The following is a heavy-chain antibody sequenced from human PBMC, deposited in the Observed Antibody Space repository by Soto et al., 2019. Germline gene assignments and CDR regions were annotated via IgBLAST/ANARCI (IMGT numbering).Heavy chain of an antibody. CDR3: ARIYYYGSGSYYYMDV. Sequence: SGPTLVNPTQTLTLTCTFSGFSLSTSGMCVSWIRQPPGKALEWLARIDWDDDKYYSTSLKTRLTISKDTSKNQVVLTMTNMDPVDTATYYCARIYYYGSGSYYYMDVWGKGTTVTVSS. CDR2: IDWDDDK. J-gene: IGHJ6*03. CDR1: GFSLSTSGMC. D-gene: IGHD3-10*01. V-gene: IGHV2-70*11.